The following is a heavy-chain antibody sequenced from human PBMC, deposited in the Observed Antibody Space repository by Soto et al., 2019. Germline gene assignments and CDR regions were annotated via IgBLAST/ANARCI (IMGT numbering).Heavy chain of an antibody. CDR3: ARVCEWYYDSSGYYPYYFDY. CDR2: IKQDGSGK. J-gene: IGHJ4*02. Sequence: GGSLRLSCAASGFTFSSYWMSWVRQAPGKGLEWVANIKQDGSGKYYVDSVKGRFTISRDNAKNSLYLQMNSLRAEDTAVYYCARVCEWYYDSSGYYPYYFDYWGQGTLVTVSS. V-gene: IGHV3-7*05. D-gene: IGHD3-22*01. CDR1: GFTFSSYW.